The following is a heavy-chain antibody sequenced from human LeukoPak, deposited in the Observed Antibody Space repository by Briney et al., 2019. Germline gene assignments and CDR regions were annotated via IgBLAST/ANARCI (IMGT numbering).Heavy chain of an antibody. CDR3: ARDMENSPGNWLDYFQY. CDR2: INPNTGGT. D-gene: IGHD2-2*03. CDR1: GYTFTGYY. J-gene: IGHJ1*01. Sequence: ASVKVSCKASGYTFTGYYIHWVRQAPGQGLEWMGWINPNTGGTTYAKEFQGRVTMTRDTSINTVYMELSRLRSDDTAIFYCARDMENSPGNWLDYFQYWGQGTLVTVSS. V-gene: IGHV1-2*02.